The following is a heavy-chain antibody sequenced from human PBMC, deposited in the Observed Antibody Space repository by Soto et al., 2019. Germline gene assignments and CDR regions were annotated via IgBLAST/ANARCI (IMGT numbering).Heavy chain of an antibody. J-gene: IGHJ6*02. CDR1: GFTFSSYA. Sequence: HPGGSLRLSCAASGFTFSSYAMSWVRQAPGKGLEWVSAITSGGNTYYADSVKGRFPISRDNSKNTLYLQMNSLRAEDTAVYYCARDSYGMDVWGQGTMVTVS. CDR3: ARDSYGMDV. V-gene: IGHV3-23*01. CDR2: ITSGGNT.